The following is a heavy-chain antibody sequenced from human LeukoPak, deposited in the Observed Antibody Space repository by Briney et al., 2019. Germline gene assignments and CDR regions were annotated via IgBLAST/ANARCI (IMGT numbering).Heavy chain of an antibody. CDR1: GYTFTAYY. Sequence: ASVKVSCKASGYTFTAYYIHWFRQAPGQGLEWMGWINPNSGGTNYAQKFQGRVAMTRDTSITTVYMELSSLRSDDTAVYYCARDRCSGGSCYGYDAFDIWGQGTMVTVSS. V-gene: IGHV1-2*02. J-gene: IGHJ3*02. CDR3: ARDRCSGGSCYGYDAFDI. CDR2: INPNSGGT. D-gene: IGHD2-15*01.